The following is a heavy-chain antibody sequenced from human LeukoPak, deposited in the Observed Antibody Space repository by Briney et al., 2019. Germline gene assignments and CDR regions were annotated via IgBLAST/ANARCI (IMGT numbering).Heavy chain of an antibody. D-gene: IGHD3-22*01. CDR2: IIPIFGTA. V-gene: IGHV1-69*13. Sequence: SVKVSCKASGGTFSSYAISWVRQAPGQGLEWMGGIIPIFGTANYAQKFQGRVTITADESTSTVYMELSSLRSEDTAMYYCARDRTHYYDSSGYYSRWEYWGQGTLVTVSS. J-gene: IGHJ4*02. CDR1: GGTFSSYA. CDR3: ARDRTHYYDSSGYYSRWEY.